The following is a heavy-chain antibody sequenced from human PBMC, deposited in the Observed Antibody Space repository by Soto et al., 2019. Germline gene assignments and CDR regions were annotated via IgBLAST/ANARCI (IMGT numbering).Heavy chain of an antibody. J-gene: IGHJ3*02. CDR2: ISYDGSNK. V-gene: IGHV3-30-3*01. Sequence: PGGSLRLSCAASGFTFSSYAMHWVRQAPGKGLEWVAVISYDGSNKYYADSVKGRFTISRDNSKNTLYLQMNSLRAEDTAVYYCARGDYYYDSSGSWAFDIWGQGTMVTVSS. CDR3: ARGDYYYDSSGSWAFDI. D-gene: IGHD3-22*01. CDR1: GFTFSSYA.